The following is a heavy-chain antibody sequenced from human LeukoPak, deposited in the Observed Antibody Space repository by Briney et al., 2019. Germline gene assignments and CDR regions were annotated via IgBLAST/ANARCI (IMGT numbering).Heavy chain of an antibody. CDR2: IYYSGST. J-gene: IGHJ5*02. D-gene: IGHD3-22*01. Sequence: SETLSLTCTVSGASISDYYWSWIRQPPGKGLEWIGYIYYSGSTNYNPSLKSRVTISVDTSKNQFSLKLSSVTAADTAVYYCARRNLHYYYDSSGYYYWFDPWGQGTLVTVSS. CDR1: GASISDYY. V-gene: IGHV4-59*08. CDR3: ARRNLHYYYDSSGYYYWFDP.